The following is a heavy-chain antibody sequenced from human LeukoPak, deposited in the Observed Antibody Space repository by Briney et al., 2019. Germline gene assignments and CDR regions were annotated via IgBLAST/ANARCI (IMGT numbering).Heavy chain of an antibody. CDR3: ARGHIVVVPAAIPGSMFDP. J-gene: IGHJ5*02. V-gene: IGHV4-34*01. Sequence: SETLSLTCTVSGGSISSYYWSWIRQPPGKGLEWIGEINHSGSTNYNPSLKSRVTISVDTSKNQFSLKLSSVTAADTAVYYCARGHIVVVPAAIPGSMFDPWGQGTLVTVSS. D-gene: IGHD2-2*01. CDR2: INHSGST. CDR1: GGSISSYY.